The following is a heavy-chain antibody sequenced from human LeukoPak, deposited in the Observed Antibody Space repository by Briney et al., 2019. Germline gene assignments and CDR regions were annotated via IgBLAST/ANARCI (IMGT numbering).Heavy chain of an antibody. CDR1: GDSISSGDYS. CDR3: ARELWFVNAPGSWFDP. V-gene: IGHV4-30-2*01. J-gene: IGHJ5*02. CDR2: IFHSGSS. Sequence: SETLSLTCAVSGDSISSGDYSWSWIRQPSGKGLEWIGYIFHSGSSYYNPSLKSRVTISVGRSKNQFSLRLTSVTAADTAVYYCARELWFVNAPGSWFDPWGQGTLVTVSS. D-gene: IGHD3-10*01.